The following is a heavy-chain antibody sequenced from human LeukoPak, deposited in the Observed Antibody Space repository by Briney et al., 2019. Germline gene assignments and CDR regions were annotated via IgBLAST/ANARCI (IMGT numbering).Heavy chain of an antibody. CDR3: AAELRGYSGYDY. V-gene: IGHV1-58*01. D-gene: IGHD5-12*01. Sequence: SVKVSCKASGFAFTSSAVQWVRQARGQRLEWIGWIVVGSGNTNYAQKFQERVTITRDMSTSTAYMELSSLRSEDTAVYYCAAELRGYSGYDYWGQGTLVTVSS. CDR1: GFAFTSSA. J-gene: IGHJ4*02. CDR2: IVVGSGNT.